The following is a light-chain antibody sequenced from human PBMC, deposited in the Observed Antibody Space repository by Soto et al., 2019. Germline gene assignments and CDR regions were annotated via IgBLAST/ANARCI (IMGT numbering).Light chain of an antibody. Sequence: DIQMTQSPSTLSASVGYRVTITCRAIQSISIWLAWYQQKPGKAPKLLIYTVSNLEGGVPSRFSGSGSGTEFTLTISSLQPEDFATYYCQQYNSYSQTFGQGTKVDI. J-gene: IGKJ1*01. CDR1: QSISIW. CDR2: TVS. CDR3: QQYNSYSQT. V-gene: IGKV1-5*03.